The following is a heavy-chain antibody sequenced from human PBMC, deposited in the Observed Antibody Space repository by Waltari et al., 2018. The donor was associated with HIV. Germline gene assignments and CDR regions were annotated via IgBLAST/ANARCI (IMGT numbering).Heavy chain of an antibody. CDR3: ARTIMITFGGVID. CDR2: IWFDGSNK. CDR1: GFTFSSYG. J-gene: IGHJ4*02. V-gene: IGHV3-33*01. Sequence: QVQLVESGGGVVQPGRSLRLSCAASGFTFSSYGMHWVRQAAGKGLEWVAFIWFDGSNKYYADSVKGRFTISRDNSKNTLYLQMNSLRAEDTAVYYCARTIMITFGGVIDWGQGTLVTVSS. D-gene: IGHD3-16*02.